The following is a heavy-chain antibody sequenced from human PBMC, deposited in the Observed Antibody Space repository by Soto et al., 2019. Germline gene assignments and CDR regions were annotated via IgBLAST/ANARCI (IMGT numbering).Heavy chain of an antibody. J-gene: IGHJ5*02. D-gene: IGHD4-17*01. Sequence: ASVKVSCKASGYTFTSYGISWVRQAPGQGLEWMGWISAYNGNTNYAQKLQGRVTMTTDTSTSTAYMELRSLRSDDTAVYYCARTRRTTVVTPNWFDPWGQGTLVTVS. CDR2: ISAYNGNT. CDR3: ARTRRTTVVTPNWFDP. V-gene: IGHV1-18*04. CDR1: GYTFTSYG.